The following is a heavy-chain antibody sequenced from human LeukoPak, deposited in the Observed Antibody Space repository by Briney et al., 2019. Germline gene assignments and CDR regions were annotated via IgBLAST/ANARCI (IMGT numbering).Heavy chain of an antibody. D-gene: IGHD1-14*01. CDR2: IFHSGST. CDR1: GGSIKSHF. V-gene: IGHV4-59*11. CDR3: VRTNPWDLTYYFDY. J-gene: IGHJ4*02. Sequence: SETLSLTCTVSGGSIKSHFWSWVRQPPGKRLEWIGYIFHSGSTNYNPSLKSRVTISVDTSKNQFSLRLTSATAADTAVYYRVRTNPWDLTYYFDYGGQGTLVTVSS.